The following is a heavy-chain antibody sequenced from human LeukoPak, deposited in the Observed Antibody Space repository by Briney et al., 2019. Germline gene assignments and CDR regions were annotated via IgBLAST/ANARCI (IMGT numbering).Heavy chain of an antibody. CDR2: IYHSGST. CDR1: GGSISSGGYY. CDR3: AGGPSYYRLSYFDY. J-gene: IGHJ4*02. D-gene: IGHD3-10*01. Sequence: PSETLSLTCTVSGGSISSGGYYWSWIRQPPGKGLEWIGYIYHSGSTYYNPSLKSRVTISVDRSKNQFSLKLSSVTAADTAVYYCAGGPSYYRLSYFDYWGQGTLVTVSS. V-gene: IGHV4-30-2*01.